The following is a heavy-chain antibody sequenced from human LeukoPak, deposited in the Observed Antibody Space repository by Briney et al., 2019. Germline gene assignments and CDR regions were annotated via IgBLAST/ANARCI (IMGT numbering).Heavy chain of an antibody. V-gene: IGHV4-34*01. Sequence: SSETLSLTCAVYGESFSGYYWNWIRQPPGKGLEWIGEINQSGSTNYNPSLKSRVTISVDTSKNQFSLKLSSVTAADTAVYYCARVGYYNSFDYWGQGTLVTVSS. CDR1: GESFSGYY. CDR2: INQSGST. D-gene: IGHD3-10*01. J-gene: IGHJ4*02. CDR3: ARVGYYNSFDY.